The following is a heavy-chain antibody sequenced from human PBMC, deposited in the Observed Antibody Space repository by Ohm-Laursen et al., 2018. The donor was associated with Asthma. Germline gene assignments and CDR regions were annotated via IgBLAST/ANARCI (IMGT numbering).Heavy chain of an antibody. CDR2: ISGSGGST. Sequence: GSLRLSCAASGFTFSSYAMSWVRQAPGKGLEWVSAISGSGGSTYYADSVKGRFTISRDNSKNTLYLQMNSLRAEDTAVYYCANAASTYYYGSVYGMYVWGQGTTVTVSS. CDR3: ANAASTYYYGSVYGMYV. J-gene: IGHJ6*02. D-gene: IGHD3-10*01. V-gene: IGHV3-23*01. CDR1: GFTFSSYA.